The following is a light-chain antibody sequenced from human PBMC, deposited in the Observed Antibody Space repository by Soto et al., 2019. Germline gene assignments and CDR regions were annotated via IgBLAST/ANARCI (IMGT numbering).Light chain of an antibody. Sequence: IQMTQSPSTLSGSVGDRVTITCRASQGISNELGWYQQRPGKAPKVLIYGASNLQSGVPSRFSGSASGTDFTLTISSLQPEDFATYYCLQDYTYPWTFGQGTKVDIK. CDR3: LQDYTYPWT. V-gene: IGKV1-6*01. J-gene: IGKJ1*01. CDR1: QGISNE. CDR2: GAS.